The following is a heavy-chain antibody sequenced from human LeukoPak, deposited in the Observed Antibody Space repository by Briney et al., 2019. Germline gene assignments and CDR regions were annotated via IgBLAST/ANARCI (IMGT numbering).Heavy chain of an antibody. V-gene: IGHV3-23*01. Sequence: GGSLRLSCTSSGFILSSFAMSWVRQPPGKGLDWVSSISSPGGNTYYADSVKGRFTISRDNSNNLVYLQMNSLRAEDTAVYYCAKTRNGYTTEYLQHWGQGTLVTVSS. D-gene: IGHD5-24*01. CDR1: GFILSSFA. J-gene: IGHJ1*01. CDR2: ISSPGGNT. CDR3: AKTRNGYTTEYLQH.